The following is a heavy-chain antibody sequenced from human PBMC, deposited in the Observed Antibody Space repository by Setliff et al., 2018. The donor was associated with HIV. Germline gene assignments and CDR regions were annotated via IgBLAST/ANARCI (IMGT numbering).Heavy chain of an antibody. D-gene: IGHD3-10*01. CDR3: ARVFAFGVDAFDI. V-gene: IGHV3-11*04. J-gene: IGHJ3*02. Sequence: RLSCAASGFTFSDYYMSWIRQAPGKGLEWVSYISSSGSTIYYADSVKGRFTISRDNAKNSLYLQMNSLRAEDTAVYYCARVFAFGVDAFDIWGQGTVVTVSS. CDR1: GFTFSDYY. CDR2: ISSSGSTI.